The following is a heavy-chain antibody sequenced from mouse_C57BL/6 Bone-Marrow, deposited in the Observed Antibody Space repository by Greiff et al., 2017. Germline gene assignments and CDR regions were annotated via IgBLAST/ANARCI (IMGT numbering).Heavy chain of an antibody. J-gene: IGHJ1*03. CDR3: ARPYGSSYGYFDV. V-gene: IGHV1-80*01. D-gene: IGHD1-1*01. Sequence: VQLQESGAELVKPGASVKISCKASGYAFSSYWMNWVKQRPGKGLEWIGQIYPGDGDTNYNGKFKGKATLTADKSSSTAYMQLSSLTSEDSAVYFCARPYGSSYGYFDVWGTGTTVTVSS. CDR1: GYAFSSYW. CDR2: IYPGDGDT.